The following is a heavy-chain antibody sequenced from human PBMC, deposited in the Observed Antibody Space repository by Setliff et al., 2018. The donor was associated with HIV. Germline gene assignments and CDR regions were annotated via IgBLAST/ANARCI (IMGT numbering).Heavy chain of an antibody. V-gene: IGHV1-3*01. CDR3: ARNGGPYAGGALYYYYGMDV. CDR2: INAGNGNT. J-gene: IGHJ6*02. CDR1: GYTFTTYA. Sequence: ASVKGLCKASGYTFTTYAMHWVRQAPGQRLEWMGWINAGNGNTKYSQKFQGRVTITRDTSASTAYMELSSLRSGDTAVYYCARNGGPYAGGALYYYYGMDVWGQGTTVTVS. D-gene: IGHD3-16*01.